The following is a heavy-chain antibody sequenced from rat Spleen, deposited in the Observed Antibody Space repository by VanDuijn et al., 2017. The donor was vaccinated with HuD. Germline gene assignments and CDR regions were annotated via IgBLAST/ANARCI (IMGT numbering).Heavy chain of an antibody. V-gene: IGHV5-7*01. Sequence: EVQLAESGGGLVQPGRSLKLSCVASGFTFSSFTMAWVRQAPKKGLEWVATISSGGSNTYYPDSVKGRFTISRDNAKSTLYLQMDSLRSEDSATYYCARGYYGSNPDNWFAYWGQGTLVTVSS. D-gene: IGHD1-7*01. CDR2: ISSGGSNT. CDR3: ARGYYGSNPDNWFAY. CDR1: GFTFSSFT. J-gene: IGHJ3*01.